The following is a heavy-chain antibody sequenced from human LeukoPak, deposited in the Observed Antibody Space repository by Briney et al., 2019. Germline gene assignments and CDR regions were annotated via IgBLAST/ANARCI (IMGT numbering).Heavy chain of an antibody. J-gene: IGHJ4*02. CDR2: ISGSGGST. CDR1: GFTFSSYA. D-gene: IGHD6-13*01. CDR3: AKGSKQGIAAAGDY. V-gene: IGHV3-23*01. Sequence: PGGSLRLSCAASGFTFSSYAMSWVRQAPGKGLEWVSAISGSGGSTYYADSVKGRFTISRDNSKNTLYLQMNSLRAEDTAVYYCAKGSKQGIAAAGDYWGQGTLVTVSS.